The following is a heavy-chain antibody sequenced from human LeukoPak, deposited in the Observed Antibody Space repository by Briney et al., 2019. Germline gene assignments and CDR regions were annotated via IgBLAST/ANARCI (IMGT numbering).Heavy chain of an antibody. Sequence: GGSLRLSCAASGFTFSYYCMSWVRQAPGKGLEWVANIKEDGSEKYYVDSVKGRFTISRDNAKNSLYLQMNSLRAEDTAVYYCARDRNAFWSGFFDYWGQGILVTVSS. CDR3: ARDRNAFWSGFFDY. V-gene: IGHV3-7*01. CDR1: GFTFSYYC. CDR2: IKEDGSEK. J-gene: IGHJ4*02. D-gene: IGHD3-3*01.